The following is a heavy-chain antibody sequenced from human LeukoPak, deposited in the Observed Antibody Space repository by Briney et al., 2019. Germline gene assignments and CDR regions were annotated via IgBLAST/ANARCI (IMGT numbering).Heavy chain of an antibody. Sequence: PETLSLTCAVSGGSISSNNWWGWVRQPPGKGLEWIGEIYHSGSPSYNPSLKSRVTISVDKSRNHFSLNLSSVTAADTAVYYCARVNINNWHSCDYWGQGTLVTVSS. D-gene: IGHD1-1*01. J-gene: IGHJ4*02. V-gene: IGHV4-4*03. CDR3: ARVNINNWHSCDY. CDR2: IYHSGSP. CDR1: GGSISSNNW.